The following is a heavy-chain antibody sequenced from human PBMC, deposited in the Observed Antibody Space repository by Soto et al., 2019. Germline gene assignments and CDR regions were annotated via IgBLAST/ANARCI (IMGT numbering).Heavy chain of an antibody. V-gene: IGHV3-30-3*01. Sequence: QVQLVESGGGVVQPGRSLRLSCAASGFTFSSYAMHWVRQAPGKGLEWVAVISYDGSNKYYADSVKGRFTISRDNSKNTLYLQMNSLRAEDTAVYYCAREQRITMIVVVIGNAAFDIWGQGTMVTVSS. CDR2: ISYDGSNK. CDR3: AREQRITMIVVVIGNAAFDI. D-gene: IGHD3-22*01. CDR1: GFTFSSYA. J-gene: IGHJ3*02.